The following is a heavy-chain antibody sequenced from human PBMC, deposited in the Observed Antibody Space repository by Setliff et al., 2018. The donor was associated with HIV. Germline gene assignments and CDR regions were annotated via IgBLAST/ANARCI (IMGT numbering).Heavy chain of an antibody. CDR2: ISGTGDGT. CDR1: GFTFSNYA. V-gene: IGHV3-23*01. D-gene: IGHD6-6*01. J-gene: IGHJ4*02. Sequence: SGGSLRLSCTASGFTFSNYAMSWVRQAPGKGLEWVSSISGTGDGTYYADSVRGRFTISRDNSKNTLYLQMNSLRAEDTAVYYCARRYSSSSTGFDYWGQGTLVTVSS. CDR3: ARRYSSSSTGFDY.